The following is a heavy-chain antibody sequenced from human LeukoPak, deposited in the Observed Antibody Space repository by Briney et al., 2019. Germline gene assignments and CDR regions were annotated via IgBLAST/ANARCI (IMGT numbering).Heavy chain of an antibody. V-gene: IGHV1-2*02. D-gene: IGHD3-10*01. J-gene: IGHJ4*02. CDR2: INPNSGGT. CDR1: GYTFTGYY. Sequence: AASVKVSCKASGYTFTGYYMHCVRQAPGQGLEWMGCINPNSGGTNYAQKFQGRVTMTRDTPISTAYMELSRLRSDDTAVYYRTRDGAVDSGSLAPLDYWGQGTLVTDSS. CDR3: TRDGAVDSGSLAPLDY.